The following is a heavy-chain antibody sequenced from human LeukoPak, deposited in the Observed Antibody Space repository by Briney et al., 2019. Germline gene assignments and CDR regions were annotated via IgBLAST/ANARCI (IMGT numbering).Heavy chain of an antibody. J-gene: IGHJ6*02. CDR1: GFTFSSYS. CDR2: ISSSSSTI. Sequence: GGSLRLSCAASGFTFSSYSMNWVRQAPGRGLEWVSYISSSSSTIYYADSVRGRFTISRDNAKNSLYLQMNSLRDEDTAVYYCARSAFDGYYYYYGMDVWGQGTTVTVSS. D-gene: IGHD3-16*01. CDR3: ARSAFDGYYYYYGMDV. V-gene: IGHV3-48*02.